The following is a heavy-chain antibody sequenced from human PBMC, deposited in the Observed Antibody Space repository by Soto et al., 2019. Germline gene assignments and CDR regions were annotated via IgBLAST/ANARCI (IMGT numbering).Heavy chain of an antibody. CDR3: ARDRGVVPTAVDYDYYGLDV. V-gene: IGHV4-59*01. CDR1: RGPISSYY. Sequence: SETLSLTCTVSRGPISSYYWTWIRQPPGRGLEWIGEISYSGSTSYNPSLQSRVTISVDTSKKQFSLRLNSVTAADTAVYFCARDRGVVPTAVDYDYYGLDVWGQGTTVTVSS. CDR2: ISYSGST. J-gene: IGHJ6*02. D-gene: IGHD2-2*01.